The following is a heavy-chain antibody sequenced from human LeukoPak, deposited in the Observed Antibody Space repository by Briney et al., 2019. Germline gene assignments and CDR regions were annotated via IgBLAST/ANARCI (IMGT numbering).Heavy chain of an antibody. CDR1: GFTFSNYV. CDR2: VWYDGSNK. J-gene: IGHJ4*02. Sequence: PGRSLRLSCAASGFTFSNYVMHWVRQAPGKGLEWVAVVWYDGSNKYYADSVKGRFTVSRDNSKNTLYLQMDSLRAEDTAVYYCAKDGGTYRTFDYWGQGTLVTVCS. CDR3: AKDGGTYRTFDY. D-gene: IGHD1-7*01. V-gene: IGHV3-33*06.